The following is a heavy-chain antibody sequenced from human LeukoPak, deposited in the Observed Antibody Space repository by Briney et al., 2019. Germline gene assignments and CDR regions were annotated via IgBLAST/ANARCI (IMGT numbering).Heavy chain of an antibody. CDR3: ASPPIAVAGTRGLGAFDI. D-gene: IGHD6-19*01. V-gene: IGHV4-39*01. Sequence: SETLSLTCTVSGGSISSSSYYWGWIRQPPGKGLEWIGSIYYSGSTYYNPSLKSRVTISVDTSKNQFSLKLSSVTAADTAVYYCASPPIAVAGTRGLGAFDIWGQGTMVTVSS. CDR2: IYYSGST. CDR1: GGSISSSSYY. J-gene: IGHJ3*02.